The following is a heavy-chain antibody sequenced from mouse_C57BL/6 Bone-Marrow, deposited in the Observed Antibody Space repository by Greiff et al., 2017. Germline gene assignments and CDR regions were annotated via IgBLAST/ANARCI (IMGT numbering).Heavy chain of an antibody. D-gene: IGHD1-1*01. Sequence: QVQLQQPGAELVKPGASVKMSCKASGYTFTSYWITWVKQRPGQGLEWIGDIYPGSGSTNYNEKFKRKATLTVDKSSCTAYIPLSSLTSEDSAVYYCARGHYYGSRNWYFDVWGTGTTVTVSS. V-gene: IGHV1-55*01. CDR3: ARGHYYGSRNWYFDV. CDR2: IYPGSGST. J-gene: IGHJ1*03. CDR1: GYTFTSYW.